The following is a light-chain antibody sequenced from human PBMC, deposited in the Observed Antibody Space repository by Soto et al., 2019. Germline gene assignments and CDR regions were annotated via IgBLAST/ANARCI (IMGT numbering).Light chain of an antibody. CDR3: QQYGSSAPIT. Sequence: EILMTQSPATLSVSPGERVTLSCRASQSVSSYLAWYQQKPGQPPRLLIYGASIRATGIPDRFSGSGSGTDFTLTISRLEPEDFALYYCQQYGSSAPITFGQGTRLEIK. CDR2: GAS. V-gene: IGKV3-20*01. J-gene: IGKJ5*01. CDR1: QSVSSY.